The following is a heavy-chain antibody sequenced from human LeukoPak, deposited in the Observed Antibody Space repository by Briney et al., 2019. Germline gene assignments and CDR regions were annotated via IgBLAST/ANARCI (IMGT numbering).Heavy chain of an antibody. CDR1: GFTVSSNY. Sequence: GGSLRLSCAASGFTVSSNYMSWVRQAPGKGLEWVSVIYSGGSTYYADSVKGRFTISRDNSKNTLYLQMNSLRAEDTAVYYCARIVATILGNWFDPRGQGTLVTVSS. CDR3: ARIVATILGNWFDP. V-gene: IGHV3-66*02. CDR2: IYSGGST. D-gene: IGHD5-12*01. J-gene: IGHJ5*02.